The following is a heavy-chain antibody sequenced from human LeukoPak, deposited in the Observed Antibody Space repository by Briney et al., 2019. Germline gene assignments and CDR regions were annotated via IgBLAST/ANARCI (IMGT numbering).Heavy chain of an antibody. CDR1: GFTFSGFY. Sequence: GGSLRLPCVASGFTFSGFYIRWIRQAPGKGLVWVSHINWDGSVTTYADSVRGRFTISRDNAKNTLYLQMDSLRAEDTAVYYCSRGGYSHAFDVWGPGTMVTVSS. J-gene: IGHJ3*01. CDR3: SRGGYSHAFDV. D-gene: IGHD2-15*01. V-gene: IGHV3-74*01. CDR2: INWDGSVT.